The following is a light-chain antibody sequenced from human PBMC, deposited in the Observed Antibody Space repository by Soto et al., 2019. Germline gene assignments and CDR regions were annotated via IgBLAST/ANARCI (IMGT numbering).Light chain of an antibody. CDR3: QQYNSYSPWT. J-gene: IGKJ1*01. CDR2: KAS. V-gene: IGKV1-5*03. Sequence: DIQMTQSPSTLSASVGDRVTITCRASQSISSWLAWYQQKPGKAPKLLIYKASSLESGVPSRFSGSGSGTEFTLIISSLQPDDFATYYCQQYNSYSPWTFGQGTEVEIK. CDR1: QSISSW.